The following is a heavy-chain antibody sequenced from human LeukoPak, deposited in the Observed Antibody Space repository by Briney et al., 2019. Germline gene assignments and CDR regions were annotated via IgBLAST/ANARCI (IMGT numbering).Heavy chain of an antibody. J-gene: IGHJ3*02. CDR1: GGSISSSSYY. CDR2: IYYSGST. Sequence: PSETLSLTCTVSGGSISSSSYYWGWIRQPPGKGLEWSGSIYYSGSTYYNPSLKSRVTISVDTSKNQFSLKLSSVTAADTAVYYCAGGGSSGYYHDAFDIWGQGTMVTVSS. CDR3: AGGGSSGYYHDAFDI. V-gene: IGHV4-39*07. D-gene: IGHD3-22*01.